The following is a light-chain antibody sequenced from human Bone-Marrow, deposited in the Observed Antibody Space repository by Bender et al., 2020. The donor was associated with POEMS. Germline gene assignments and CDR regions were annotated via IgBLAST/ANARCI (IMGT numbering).Light chain of an antibody. V-gene: IGLV2-23*01. CDR1: SSDVGSYNL. J-gene: IGLJ1*01. Sequence: QSALTQPASVSGSPGQSITISCTGTSSDVGSYNLVSWFQQHPGKAPKLIIYEDNKGPSGVSHRFSGSKSGNTASLKISGLQADDEADYYCCSYAGDSTYVFGSGTKVTVL. CDR3: CSYAGDSTYV. CDR2: EDN.